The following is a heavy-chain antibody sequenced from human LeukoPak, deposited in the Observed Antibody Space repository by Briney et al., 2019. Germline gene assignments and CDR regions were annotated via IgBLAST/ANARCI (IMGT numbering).Heavy chain of an antibody. CDR1: GFTFSSYA. V-gene: IGHV3-23*01. Sequence: GGSLRLSCAASGFTFSSYAMSWVRQAPGKGLEWVSAISGSGGSTYYADSVKGRFTISRGNSKNTLYLQMNSLRAEDTAVYYCAKLGSGWSKGVYYYYGMDVWGQGTTVTVSS. D-gene: IGHD6-19*01. CDR2: ISGSGGST. CDR3: AKLGSGWSKGVYYYYGMDV. J-gene: IGHJ6*02.